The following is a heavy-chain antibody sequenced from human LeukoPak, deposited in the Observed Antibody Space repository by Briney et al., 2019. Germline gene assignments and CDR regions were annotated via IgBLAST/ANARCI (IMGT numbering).Heavy chain of an antibody. CDR2: ISGNGGST. CDR3: AKARGLIVVTSLDY. J-gene: IGHJ4*02. D-gene: IGHD3-22*01. Sequence: GGSLRLSCAASGFPFSMYAMSWVGPAPGKGVEWVSSISGNGGSTYYADSVKGRFTISRDNSKNTLYLQMNSLRAEDTAVYYCAKARGLIVVTSLDYWGQGTLVTVSS. CDR1: GFPFSMYA. V-gene: IGHV3-23*01.